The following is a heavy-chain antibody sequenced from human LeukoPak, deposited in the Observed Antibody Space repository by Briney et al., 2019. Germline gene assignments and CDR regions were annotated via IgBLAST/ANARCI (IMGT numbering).Heavy chain of an antibody. CDR3: ARDAGTWGYGYNFDY. D-gene: IGHD1-14*01. CDR1: GXTPRSYG. CDR2: ISHDGNDK. Sequence: PGRSLRLSCAASGXTPRSYGVHWVRQAPGKGLEWVAVISHDGNDKYYGDSLKGRFTISRDNSKNTLYLQMNSLRAEDTAVYYCARDAGTWGYGYNFDYWGQGTLVSVSS. J-gene: IGHJ4*02. V-gene: IGHV3-30*03.